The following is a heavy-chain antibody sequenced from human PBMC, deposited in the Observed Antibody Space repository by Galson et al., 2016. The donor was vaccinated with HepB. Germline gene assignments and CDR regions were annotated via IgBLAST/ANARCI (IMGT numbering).Heavy chain of an antibody. J-gene: IGHJ4*02. D-gene: IGHD3-10*01. CDR1: GFTFSSYS. V-gene: IGHV3-23*01. CDR3: AKDVDYDSGMFYFDH. CDR2: ISGSGSVT. Sequence: SLRLSCAASGFTFSSYSMSWVRQPPGKGLEWVSAISGSGSVTYYADSVKGRFPISRDNSKDARNTLSLQMDTLRAEATAVYYLAKDVDYDSGMFYFDHWGQGTVVTVSS.